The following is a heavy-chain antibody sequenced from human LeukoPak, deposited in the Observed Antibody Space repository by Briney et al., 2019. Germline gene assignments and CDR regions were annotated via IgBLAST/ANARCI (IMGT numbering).Heavy chain of an antibody. CDR2: ITDYSGNT. D-gene: IGHD6-13*01. J-gene: IGHJ4*02. V-gene: IGHV1-18*01. CDR1: GYTFTSYG. CDR3: ARDDSIAAAGTWFDY. Sequence: ASVEVSCKASGYTFTSYGISWVRQAPGQGLEWMGWITDYSGNTNYAQKFQGRVTMTTDTSTSTAYMELRSLRSDDTAVYYCARDDSIAAAGTWFDYWGQGTLVTVSS.